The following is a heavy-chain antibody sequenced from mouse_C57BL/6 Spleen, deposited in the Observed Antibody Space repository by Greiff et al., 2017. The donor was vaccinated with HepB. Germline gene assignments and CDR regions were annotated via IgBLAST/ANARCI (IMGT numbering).Heavy chain of an antibody. CDR3: ARKNDGFNYAMDY. D-gene: IGHD2-3*01. V-gene: IGHV2-2*01. CDR1: GFSLTSYG. CDR2: IWSGGST. Sequence: QVQLQQSGPGLVQPSQSLSITCTVSGFSLTSYGVHWVRQSPGKGLEWLGVIWSGGSTDYNAAFISRLSISKDNSKSQVFFKMNSLQADDTAIYYCARKNDGFNYAMDYWGQGTSVTVSS. J-gene: IGHJ4*01.